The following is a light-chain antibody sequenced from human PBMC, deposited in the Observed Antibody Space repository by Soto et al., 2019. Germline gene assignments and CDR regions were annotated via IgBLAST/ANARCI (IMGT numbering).Light chain of an antibody. CDR1: QTIGKY. J-gene: IGKJ3*01. CDR2: DAS. CDR3: QQSFSIPFS. V-gene: IGKV1-39*01. Sequence: DIQMTQSPSSLSATVGDRVTITCRASQTIGKYLNWYQQQPGKVPKLLIYDASYLPSGVPSRFSGSESGTDFALNISDLRPEDFATYYCQQSFSIPFSFGPGTKVDIK.